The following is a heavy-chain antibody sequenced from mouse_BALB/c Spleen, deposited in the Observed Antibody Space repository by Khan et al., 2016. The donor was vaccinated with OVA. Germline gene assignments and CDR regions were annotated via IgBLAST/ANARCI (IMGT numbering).Heavy chain of an antibody. CDR3: ARYYGNYGWYFDV. V-gene: IGHV2-9*02. CDR2: IWAGGST. J-gene: IGHJ1*01. Sequence: QLKQSGPAMVAPSQSLSITCTVSGFSLTSYGVHWVRQPPGKGLEWLGVIWAGGSTNYNSALMSRLSISKDNSKSQVFLKMNSLQTDDTAMYYCARYYGNYGWYFDVWGAGTTVTVSS. D-gene: IGHD2-1*01. CDR1: GFSLTSYG.